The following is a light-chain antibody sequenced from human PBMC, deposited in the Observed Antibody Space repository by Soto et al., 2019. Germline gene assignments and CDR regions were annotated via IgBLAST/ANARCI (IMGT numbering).Light chain of an antibody. CDR2: DAS. Sequence: EIVLTQSPATLSLSPGERATLSCGASQSVSSYLAWYQQKPGQAPRLLIYDASNRATGIPARFSGSGSGTEFTLTISSLQSEDFAVYFCQQYNNWPITFGQGTRLEI. J-gene: IGKJ5*01. V-gene: IGKV3-11*01. CDR1: QSVSSY. CDR3: QQYNNWPIT.